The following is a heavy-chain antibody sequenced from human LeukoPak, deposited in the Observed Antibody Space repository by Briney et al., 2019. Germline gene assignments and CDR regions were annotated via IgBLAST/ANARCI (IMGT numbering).Heavy chain of an antibody. CDR3: ARVASISVAGTRPYYVDV. CDR2: IIATLGTT. D-gene: IGHD6-19*01. Sequence: ASVKVSCKTSGDILTSYGISWVRQAPGQGLEWMGGIIATLGTTNYAQKFQGRVTIDADKSTSTAYMELNNLRSEDTAVYYCARVASISVAGTRPYYVDVWGQGTTVTVSS. V-gene: IGHV1-69*10. CDR1: GDILTSYG. J-gene: IGHJ6*02.